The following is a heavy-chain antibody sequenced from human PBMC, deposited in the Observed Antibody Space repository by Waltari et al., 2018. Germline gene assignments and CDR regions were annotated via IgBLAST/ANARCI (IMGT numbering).Heavy chain of an antibody. CDR3: ARDLGVGGVVITGWFDP. D-gene: IGHD3-3*01. CDR2: IIPIFGTA. V-gene: IGHV1-69*12. CDR1: GGTFSSYA. J-gene: IGHJ5*02. Sequence: QVQLVQSGAEVKKPGSSVKVSCKASGGTFSSYAISWVRQAPGQGLEWMGGIIPIFGTANYAQKCQGRVTITADESTSTAYMELSSLRSEDTAVYYCARDLGVGGVVITGWFDPWGQGTLVTVSS.